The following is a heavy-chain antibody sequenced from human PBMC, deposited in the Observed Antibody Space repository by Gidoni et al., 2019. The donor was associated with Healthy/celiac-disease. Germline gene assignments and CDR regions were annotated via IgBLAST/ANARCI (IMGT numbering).Heavy chain of an antibody. CDR1: GFTFSSYG. CDR3: ARDRLPAASRWHYYYGMDV. Sequence: QVQLVESGGGVVQSGRALRLSCAASGFTFSSYGMHWVGQAPGKGLEWVAVIWYDGSNKYYADSVKGRFTISRDNSKNTLYLQMNSLRAEDTAVYYCARDRLPAASRWHYYYGMDVWGQGTTVTVSS. D-gene: IGHD2-2*01. J-gene: IGHJ6*02. CDR2: IWYDGSNK. V-gene: IGHV3-33*01.